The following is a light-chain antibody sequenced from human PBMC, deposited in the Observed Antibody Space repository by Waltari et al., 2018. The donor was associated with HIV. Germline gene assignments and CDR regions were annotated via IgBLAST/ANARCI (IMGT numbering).Light chain of an antibody. J-gene: IGLJ2*01. Sequence: QSALTQPPTASGSPGQSVTISCSGTSNDVGPYDYVSWYQQHPDKAPRLIIYEVYKRPSGVPDRFSGSKSVNTASLTISGLQADDEADYYCSSYTNRATLLFGGGTRLTVL. V-gene: IGLV2-8*01. CDR1: SNDVGPYDY. CDR2: EVY. CDR3: SSYTNRATLL.